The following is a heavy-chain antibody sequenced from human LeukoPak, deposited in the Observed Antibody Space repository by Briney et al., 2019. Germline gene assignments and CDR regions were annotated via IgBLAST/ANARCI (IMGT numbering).Heavy chain of an antibody. D-gene: IGHD3-3*01. V-gene: IGHV1-24*01. Sequence: ASVKVSCKGSGYTLTELSMHWVRQAPGKGLEWMGGFDPEDGETIYAQKFQGRVTMTEDTSTDTAYMELSSLRSEDTAVYYCATMESTYYYYGMDVWGQGTTVTVSS. CDR1: GYTLTELS. CDR3: ATMESTYYYYGMDV. CDR2: FDPEDGET. J-gene: IGHJ6*02.